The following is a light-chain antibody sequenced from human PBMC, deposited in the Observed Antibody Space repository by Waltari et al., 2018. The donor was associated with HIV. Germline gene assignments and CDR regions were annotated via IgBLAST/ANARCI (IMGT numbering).Light chain of an antibody. CDR1: SSDVWAYNL. CDR3: CSYAGRSTLEV. J-gene: IGLJ2*01. Sequence: SALTQPASVSGSPGQSITIPCTGTSSDVWAYNLVSWYQQHPGKAPKFIIYEVNKRPSEVSIRFSGSKSGNTASLTISGLQAEDEADYYCCSYAGRSTLEVFGGGTKVTVL. V-gene: IGLV2-23*02. CDR2: EVN.